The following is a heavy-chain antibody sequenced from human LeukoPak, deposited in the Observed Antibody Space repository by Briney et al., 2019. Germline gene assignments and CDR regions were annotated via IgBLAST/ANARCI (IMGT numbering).Heavy chain of an antibody. Sequence: PSETLSLTCTVSGGSISSYYWSWIRQPPGEGLEWIGYIYYSGSTNYNPSLKSRVTISVDTSKNQFSLKLSSVTAADTAVYYCARDRYGGFDYWGQGTLVTVSS. J-gene: IGHJ4*02. CDR3: ARDRYGGFDY. V-gene: IGHV4-59*01. CDR1: GGSISSYY. D-gene: IGHD1-26*01. CDR2: IYYSGST.